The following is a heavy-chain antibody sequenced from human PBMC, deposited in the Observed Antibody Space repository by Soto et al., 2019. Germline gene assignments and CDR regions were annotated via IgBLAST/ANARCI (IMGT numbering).Heavy chain of an antibody. Sequence: ASVKVSCKASGCTFSSYAISWVRQAPGQGLEWMGGIIPIFGTANYAQKFQGRVTITADESTSTAYMELSSLRSEDTAVYYCASTYYYGSGSYYPRPYYYYYYGMDVWGQGTTVTVSS. D-gene: IGHD3-10*01. J-gene: IGHJ6*02. CDR3: ASTYYYGSGSYYPRPYYYYYYGMDV. CDR1: GCTFSSYA. V-gene: IGHV1-69*13. CDR2: IIPIFGTA.